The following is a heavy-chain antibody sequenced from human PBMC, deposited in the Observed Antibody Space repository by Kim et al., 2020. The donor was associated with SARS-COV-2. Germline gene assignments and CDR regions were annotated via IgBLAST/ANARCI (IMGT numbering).Heavy chain of an antibody. CDR3: ARPGGDYVPTGYFDL. V-gene: IGHV1-2*02. Sequence: ASVKVSCKASGYTFTGYYMHWVRQAPGQGLEWMGWINPNSGGTNYAQKFQGRVTMTRDTSISTAYMELSRLRSDDTAVYYCARPGGDYVPTGYFDLWGRGTLVTVSS. CDR2: INPNSGGT. D-gene: IGHD4-17*01. CDR1: GYTFTGYY. J-gene: IGHJ2*01.